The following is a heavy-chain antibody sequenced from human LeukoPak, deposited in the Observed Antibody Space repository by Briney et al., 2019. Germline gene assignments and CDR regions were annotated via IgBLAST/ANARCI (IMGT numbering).Heavy chain of an antibody. CDR3: AIRFVAWGFDY. V-gene: IGHV5-51*01. D-gene: IGHD7-27*01. Sequence: LHISCQGSGYSFTSYWIGWVRQMPGKGLEWMGIIYPGDSDTRYSPSFQAPVTISADKSISTAYLQWSSLKASDTAMYYCAIRFVAWGFDYWGQGTLVTVSS. CDR2: IYPGDSDT. CDR1: GYSFTSYW. J-gene: IGHJ4*02.